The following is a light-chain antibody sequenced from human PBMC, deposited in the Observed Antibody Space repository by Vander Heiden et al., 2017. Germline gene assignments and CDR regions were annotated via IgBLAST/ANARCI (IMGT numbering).Light chain of an antibody. J-gene: IGLJ2*01. Sequence: SYALTQPPSVSVSPGQTASITCSGDKLGDKYACWYQQKAGQSPVLVIYKNSKRPAGIPERFSGSNSGNTATLTIGGTQAMDEADYYCQAWDSSTAVFGGGTKLTVL. CDR1: KLGDKY. CDR3: QAWDSSTAV. V-gene: IGLV3-1*01. CDR2: KNS.